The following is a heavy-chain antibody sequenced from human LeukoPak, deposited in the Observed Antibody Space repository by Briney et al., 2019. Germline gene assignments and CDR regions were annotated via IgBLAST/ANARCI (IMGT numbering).Heavy chain of an antibody. CDR1: GGSFSGYY. V-gene: IGHV4-34*01. Sequence: SETLSLTCAVYGGSFSGYYWSWIRQPPGKGPEWIGEINHSGSTNYNPSLKSRVTRSVETSKNQFSLKLKSVTAADTAVYYCARGGYYGSGNDFRFDPWGQGTLVTVSS. CDR2: INHSGST. CDR3: ARGGYYGSGNDFRFDP. J-gene: IGHJ5*02. D-gene: IGHD3-10*01.